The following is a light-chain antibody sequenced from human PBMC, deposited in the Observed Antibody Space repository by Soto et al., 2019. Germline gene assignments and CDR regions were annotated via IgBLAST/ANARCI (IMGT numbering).Light chain of an antibody. CDR3: QQSYSTPYT. CDR1: QSISSD. Sequence: DIQMTQSPSSLSASVGDRVTITCRASQSISSDLIWYQQETGKAPKLRIYDASSLQSGVPSRFSGSGSGADFTLTISSLQLEDVATYYCQQSYSTPYTFGQGTKLGSK. V-gene: IGKV1-39*01. J-gene: IGKJ2*01. CDR2: DAS.